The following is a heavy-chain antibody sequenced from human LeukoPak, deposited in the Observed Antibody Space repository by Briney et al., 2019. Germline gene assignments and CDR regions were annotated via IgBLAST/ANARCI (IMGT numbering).Heavy chain of an antibody. J-gene: IGHJ4*02. Sequence: GGSLRLSCAVSGFTFSNYSMNWVRQTPGKGLEWIAYIIDSGRTVYYADSVKGRFTISRDNAKNSLYLQMNSLRAEDTAVYYCARADSTMVVWYFDYWGQGALVTVSS. CDR3: ARADSTMVVWYFDY. CDR1: GFTFSNYS. D-gene: IGHD4/OR15-4a*01. CDR2: IIDSGRTV. V-gene: IGHV3-48*01.